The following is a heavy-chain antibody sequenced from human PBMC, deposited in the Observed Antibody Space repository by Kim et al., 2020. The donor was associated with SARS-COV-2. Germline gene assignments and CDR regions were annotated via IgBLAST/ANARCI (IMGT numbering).Heavy chain of an antibody. J-gene: IGHJ1*01. CDR2: ISKSGDSA. Sequence: GGSLRLSCAASGFTFSGYAMTWVRQAPGMGLEWVSIISKSGDSAYYADSVKGRFSVSRDNSKSTLYLHMNSLRAEDTAVYYCAKYVEAVLTPTFHHWGQGTLVTVSS. D-gene: IGHD3-10*02. V-gene: IGHV3-23*01. CDR3: AKYVEAVLTPTFHH. CDR1: GFTFSGYA.